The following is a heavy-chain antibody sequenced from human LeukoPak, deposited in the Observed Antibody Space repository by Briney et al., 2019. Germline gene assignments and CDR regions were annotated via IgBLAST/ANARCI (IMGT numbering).Heavy chain of an antibody. Sequence: SETLSLTCAVYGGSFSGYYWSWIRQPPGKGLEWIGEINHSGSTNCNPSLKSRVTISVDTSKNQFSLKLSSVTAADTAVYYCARGVSPATIYYYYMDVWGKGTTVTVSS. CDR1: GGSFSGYY. CDR2: INHSGST. V-gene: IGHV4-34*01. J-gene: IGHJ6*03. CDR3: ARGVSPATIYYYYMDV. D-gene: IGHD5-24*01.